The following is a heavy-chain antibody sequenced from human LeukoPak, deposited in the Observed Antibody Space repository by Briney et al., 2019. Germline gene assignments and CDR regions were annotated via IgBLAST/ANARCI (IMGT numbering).Heavy chain of an antibody. CDR2: INGDESST. CDR3: ARGAKWAYYFDY. D-gene: IGHD1-26*01. J-gene: IGHJ4*02. V-gene: IGHV3-74*01. Sequence: PGGSLRLSCAASAFTFNTYWMHWVRRVPGRGLEWVSRINGDESSTNYADSVKGRFTISRDNAKDTLYLHMNSLTAEDTAVYYCARGAKWAYYFDYWGQGTLVTVSS. CDR1: AFTFNTYW.